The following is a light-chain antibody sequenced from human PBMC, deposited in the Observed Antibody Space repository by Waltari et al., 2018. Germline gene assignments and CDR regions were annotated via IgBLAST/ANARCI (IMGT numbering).Light chain of an antibody. CDR2: GTF. Sequence: EIVLTQSPGTLSSCPGEGATLSCRISQTTRTTYLPWYQQKPGQAPTLLIYGTFTRATGIPDRFTGSGSGTDFSLTISSLEPEDFATYYCQQYDISPLTFGGGTKVEIK. V-gene: IGKV3-20*01. J-gene: IGKJ4*01. CDR1: QTTRTTY. CDR3: QQYDISPLT.